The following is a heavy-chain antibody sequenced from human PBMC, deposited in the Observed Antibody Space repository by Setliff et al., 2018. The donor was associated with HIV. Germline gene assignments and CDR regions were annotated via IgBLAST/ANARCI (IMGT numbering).Heavy chain of an antibody. CDR3: AKDRSGSYSFARD. Sequence: PGGSLRLSCAASGFTFSNYGMNWVRQAPGKGLEWLSYISSSGSTIYYADSVKGRFTVSRDNAKNSLYLQMNSLRAEDTAVYYCAKDRSGSYSFARDWGQGTLVTVSS. CDR1: GFTFSNYG. V-gene: IGHV3-48*04. CDR2: ISSSGSTI. J-gene: IGHJ4*02. D-gene: IGHD1-26*01.